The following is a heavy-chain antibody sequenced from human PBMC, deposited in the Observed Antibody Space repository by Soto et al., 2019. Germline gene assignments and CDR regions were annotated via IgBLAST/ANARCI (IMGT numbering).Heavy chain of an antibody. D-gene: IGHD1-26*01. CDR3: ARDSEGGSGSFDP. CDR1: GYTFTGYY. V-gene: IGHV1-2*02. Sequence: QVQLVQSGAEVKKPGASVKVSCKASGYTFTGYYIHWVRQAPGQGLEWMGWINPNSGGTNYAQKFQGRVTMTRDTSVSTAYMELSRLRSDDTAVYYCARDSEGGSGSFDPWGQGTLVTVSS. CDR2: INPNSGGT. J-gene: IGHJ5*02.